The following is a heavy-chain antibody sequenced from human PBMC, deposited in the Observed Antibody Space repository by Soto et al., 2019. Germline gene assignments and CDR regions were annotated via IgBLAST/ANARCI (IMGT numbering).Heavy chain of an antibody. CDR2: ISGSGGST. J-gene: IGHJ5*02. V-gene: IGHV3-23*01. CDR1: GFTFSSYA. D-gene: IGHD6-13*01. Sequence: PGGSLRLSCAASGFTFSSYAMSWVRQAPGKGLEWVSAISGSGGSTYYADSVKGRFTISRDNSKNTLYLQMNSLRAEDTAVYYCAKEGLEDLYIAAVRENWFDPWGQGTLVTVSS. CDR3: AKEGLEDLYIAAVRENWFDP.